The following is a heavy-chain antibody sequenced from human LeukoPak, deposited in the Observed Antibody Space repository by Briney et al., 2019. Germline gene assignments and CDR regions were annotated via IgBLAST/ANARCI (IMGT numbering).Heavy chain of an antibody. CDR3: ARVKTTVTTKDAFDI. CDR1: GCTFTNYG. V-gene: IGHV1-18*01. D-gene: IGHD4-11*01. CDR2: ISAYSSNA. Sequence: ASVKVSCKASGCTFTNYGITWVRQAPGQGLECMGWISAYSSNANYEQKLQGRVTMTTDTSTSTAYIELRSLRSDDTAVYYCARVKTTVTTKDAFDIWGQGTMVTVSS. J-gene: IGHJ3*02.